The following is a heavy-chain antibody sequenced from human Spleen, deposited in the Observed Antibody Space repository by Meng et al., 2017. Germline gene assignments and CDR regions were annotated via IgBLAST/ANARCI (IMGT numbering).Heavy chain of an antibody. V-gene: IGHV3-72*01. J-gene: IGHJ4*02. CDR2: ITNTPNSYTA. CDR1: GFTFSDHY. CDR3: ARDTATSLDY. Sequence: EVQMVETGGCLVLPGGSRRLPCAASGFTFSDHYMDWVRQAPGKGLEWVGRITNTPNSYTANYAASVKGRFTMSRDDLKTSLYLEMNSLKTDDTAVYYCARDTATSLDYWGQGTLVTVSS. D-gene: IGHD2-15*01.